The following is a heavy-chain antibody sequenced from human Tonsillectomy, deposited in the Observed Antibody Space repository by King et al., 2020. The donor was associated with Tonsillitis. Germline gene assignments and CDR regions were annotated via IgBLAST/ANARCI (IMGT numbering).Heavy chain of an antibody. J-gene: IGHJ4*02. V-gene: IGHV1-18*04. Sequence: QLVQSGAEVKKPGASVKVSCKASGYTFTSYGISWVRQAPGQGLEWMGWISAYNGNTNYPQKLQGRVTMTTDTSTSTAYRELRSLRSDDTAAYYCARLLEGVIVGALFDYWGQGTLVTVSS. CDR1: GYTFTSYG. CDR2: ISAYNGNT. D-gene: IGHD3-22*01. CDR3: ARLLEGVIVGALFDY.